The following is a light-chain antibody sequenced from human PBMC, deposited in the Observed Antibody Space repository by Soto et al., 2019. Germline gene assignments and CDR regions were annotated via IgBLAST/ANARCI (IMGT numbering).Light chain of an antibody. J-gene: IGKJ1*01. Sequence: EIILTQSPDTLSLSPGERATLSCRASQTVSSNYLAWCQQRPGQAPRLLIYGASNRATGIPARFSGSGSGTDFTLTISSLEPEDFAVYYCQQYGSSGTFGQRTKVDIK. CDR1: QTVSSNY. V-gene: IGKV3-20*01. CDR2: GAS. CDR3: QQYGSSGT.